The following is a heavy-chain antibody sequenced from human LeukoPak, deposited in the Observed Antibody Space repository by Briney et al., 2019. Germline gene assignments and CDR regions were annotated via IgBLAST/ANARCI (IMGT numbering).Heavy chain of an antibody. J-gene: IGHJ4*02. CDR2: ISGSRT. Sequence: GGSLRLSCAASGFTFSSYAMSWVRQAPGEGLEWVSAISGSRTYYTDSVKGRFTISRDNSKNTLYLQMNSLRAEDTAVYYCAKELYASGSYYNGFFDYWGQGTLVTVSS. CDR1: GFTFSSYA. D-gene: IGHD3-10*01. CDR3: AKELYASGSYYNGFFDY. V-gene: IGHV3-23*01.